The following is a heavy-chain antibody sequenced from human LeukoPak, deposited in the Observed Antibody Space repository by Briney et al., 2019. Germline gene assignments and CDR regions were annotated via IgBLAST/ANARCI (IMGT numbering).Heavy chain of an antibody. CDR1: GGSISSYY. CDR2: IYYSGST. CDR3: ARHAYYDSSGAEYFQH. J-gene: IGHJ1*01. Sequence: SETLSLTCTVSGGSISSYYWNWIRQPPGKGLEWIGYIYYSGSTNYNPSLKSRVTISVDTSMTQFSLKLSSVTAADTPVDYCARHAYYDSSGAEYFQHWGQGTLVTVSS. V-gene: IGHV4-59*08. D-gene: IGHD3-22*01.